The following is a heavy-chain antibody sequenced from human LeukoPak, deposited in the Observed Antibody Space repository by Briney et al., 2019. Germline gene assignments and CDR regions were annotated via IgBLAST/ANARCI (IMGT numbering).Heavy chain of an antibody. J-gene: IGHJ2*01. Sequence: SVKVSCKASGGTFSSYAISWVRQAPGQGLEWMGRIIPILGIANYAQKFQGRVTITADKSTSTAYMELSSLRSEDTAVYYCARSRSVGEQWLPPREYFDLWGRGTLVTVSS. CDR2: IIPILGIA. V-gene: IGHV1-69*04. CDR3: ARSRSVGEQWLPPREYFDL. D-gene: IGHD6-19*01. CDR1: GGTFSSYA.